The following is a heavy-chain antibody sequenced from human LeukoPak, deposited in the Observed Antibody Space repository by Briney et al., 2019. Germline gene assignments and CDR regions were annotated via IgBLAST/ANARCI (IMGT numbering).Heavy chain of an antibody. CDR3: ARDEGYGSGSFDI. Sequence: SETLSLTCTVSGASISSGNYYWTWIRQPAGKGLEWIGRVYSSGSTNYNPSLKSRVTISVDTSKNQFSLKLSSVTAADTAVYYCARDEGYGSGSFDIWGQGRMVTVSS. V-gene: IGHV4-61*02. CDR2: VYSSGST. CDR1: GASISSGNYY. D-gene: IGHD3-10*01. J-gene: IGHJ3*02.